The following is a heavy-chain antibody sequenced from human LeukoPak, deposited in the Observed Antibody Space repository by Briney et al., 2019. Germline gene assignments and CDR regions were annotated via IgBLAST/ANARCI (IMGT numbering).Heavy chain of an antibody. J-gene: IGHJ5*02. CDR2: IIPIFGTA. CDR3: AHTPSSFLYNWFDP. CDR1: GYTFSGYY. D-gene: IGHD1-26*01. Sequence: GASVNVSCKASGYTFSGYYMHWVRQAPGQGLEWMGGIIPIFGTANYAQKFQGRVTITADESTSTAYMELSSLRSEDTAVYYCAHTPSSFLYNWFDPWGQGTLVTASS. V-gene: IGHV1-69*13.